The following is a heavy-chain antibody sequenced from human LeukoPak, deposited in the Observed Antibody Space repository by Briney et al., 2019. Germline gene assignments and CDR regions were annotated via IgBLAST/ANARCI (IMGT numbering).Heavy chain of an antibody. Sequence: PSETLSLTCTVSGGSISSSSYYWGWIRQPPGKGLEWIGSIYYSGNTYYNPSLKSRVTISVDTSKNQFSLKLSSVTAADTAVYYCTRQGSLGTSGYDYWGQGTLVTVSS. V-gene: IGHV4-39*01. CDR2: IYYSGNT. D-gene: IGHD1-7*01. CDR3: TRQGSLGTSGYDY. CDR1: GGSISSSSYY. J-gene: IGHJ4*02.